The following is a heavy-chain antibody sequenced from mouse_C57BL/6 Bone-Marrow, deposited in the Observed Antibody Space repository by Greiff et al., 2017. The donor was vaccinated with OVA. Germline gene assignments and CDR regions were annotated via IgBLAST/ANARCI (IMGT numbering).Heavy chain of an antibody. CDR3: RRGSYDGYYPWLAY. Sequence: VQRVESGAELVRPGASVTLSCKASGYTFTDYEMHWVKQTPVHGLEWIGAIDPETGGTAYTQKFKGKAILTADKSSSTAYLELRSLTSEDSAVYYCRRGSYDGYYPWLAYWGQGTLVTVSA. D-gene: IGHD2-3*01. J-gene: IGHJ3*01. V-gene: IGHV1-15*01. CDR1: GYTFTDYE. CDR2: IDPETGGT.